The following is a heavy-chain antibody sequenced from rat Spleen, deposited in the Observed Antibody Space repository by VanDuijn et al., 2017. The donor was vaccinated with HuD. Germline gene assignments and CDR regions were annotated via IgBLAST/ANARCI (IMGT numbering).Heavy chain of an antibody. CDR3: ARRGNSVFWNFDF. D-gene: IGHD4-4*01. V-gene: IGHV5-7*01. Sequence: EVQLLESGGGLVQPGRSLKLSCAASGFTFSDYYMAWVRQAPTKGLEWVATISDDGSSTYYRDSVKGRFSISRDDAKSTLYLQMDSLRSEDTATYYCARRGNSVFWNFDFWGPGTMVSVSS. J-gene: IGHJ1*01. CDR1: GFTFSDYY. CDR2: ISDDGSST.